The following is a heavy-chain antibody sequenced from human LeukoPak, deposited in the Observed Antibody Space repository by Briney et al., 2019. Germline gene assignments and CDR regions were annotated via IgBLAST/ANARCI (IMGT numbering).Heavy chain of an antibody. CDR1: GFTFSSYW. CDR2: IKKDGSEK. V-gene: IGHV3-7*01. Sequence: PGGSLRLSCAASGFTFSSYWMSWVRQAPGKGLEWVANIKKDGSEKNYVDSVKGRFTISRDNAKSSLYLRMNSLRVEDTAVYYCAREGRVVIVPATWGQGALVTVSS. CDR3: AREGRVVIVPAT. J-gene: IGHJ4*02. D-gene: IGHD2-2*01.